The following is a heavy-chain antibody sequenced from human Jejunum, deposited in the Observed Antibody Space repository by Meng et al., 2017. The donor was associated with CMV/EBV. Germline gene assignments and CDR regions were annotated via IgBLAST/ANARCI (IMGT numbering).Heavy chain of an antibody. Sequence: QAPLPQWGAGLVKTSETPALPCGVYGGSFSSYHWSWVRQPPGKGLEWIAEINHSGSTNYNPSLKSRVTISLDTSNSHFSLKLTSVTAADTAVYFCARGGGDPIRGVLPFDYWGQGTLVTVSS. CDR1: GGSFSSYH. J-gene: IGHJ4*02. D-gene: IGHD2-21*01. CDR3: ARGGGDPIRGVLPFDY. V-gene: IGHV4-34*01. CDR2: INHSGST.